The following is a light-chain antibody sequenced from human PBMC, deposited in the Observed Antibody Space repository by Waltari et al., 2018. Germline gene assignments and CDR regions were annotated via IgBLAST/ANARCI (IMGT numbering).Light chain of an antibody. V-gene: IGKV1-5*03. CDR2: EAS. CDR1: QSVHRW. CDR3: QQYNTRWT. Sequence: DIQMTQSPSTLSASIGDTVTITCRASQSVHRWVAWYQQKPGKAPQLLIYEASTIEFGGQPRFSGSGFVTAFTLTINSLQADDFATYYCQQYNTRWTFGQGTKVEIK. J-gene: IGKJ1*01.